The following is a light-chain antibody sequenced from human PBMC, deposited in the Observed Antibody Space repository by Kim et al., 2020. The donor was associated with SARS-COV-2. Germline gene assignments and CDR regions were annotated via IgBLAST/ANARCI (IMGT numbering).Light chain of an antibody. V-gene: IGKV3-15*01. CDR1: QSVNSN. CDR2: GAS. CDR3: QQYDNWPPYT. J-gene: IGKJ2*01. Sequence: VSPGDAVTLSCTARQSVNSNLAWYQQKRGQSPTLLIYGASTRATGVTARFSGRGFGTEFTFTISSLQSEDFAVYYCQQYDNWPPYTFGQGTKLEI.